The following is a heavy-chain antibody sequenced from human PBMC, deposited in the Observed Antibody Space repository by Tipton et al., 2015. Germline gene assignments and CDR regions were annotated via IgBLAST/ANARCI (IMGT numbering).Heavy chain of an antibody. CDR1: GGSVSSGNYY. D-gene: IGHD3-9*01. CDR3: ACQDYDSLTRDYQTVDY. CDR2: ISHSGNT. Sequence: LRLSCTVSGGSVSSGNYYWSWIRQPPGKGLEWIGSISHSGNTYNPSLKSRVTMSRGTSKNQFSLKLTSVTAADTAVYYCACQDYDSLTRDYQTVDYWGQGTLVTVSS. J-gene: IGHJ4*02. V-gene: IGHV4-39*07.